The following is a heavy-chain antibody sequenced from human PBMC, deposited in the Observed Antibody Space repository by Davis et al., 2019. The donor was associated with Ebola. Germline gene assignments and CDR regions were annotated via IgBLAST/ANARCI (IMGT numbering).Heavy chain of an antibody. D-gene: IGHD6-19*01. V-gene: IGHV4-59*12. CDR2: IYYSGST. CDR1: GGSISSYY. CDR3: ARAYSSGWYYFDY. Sequence: MPSETLSLTCTVSGGSISSYYWSWIRQPPGKGLEWIGYIYYSGSTNYNPSLKSRVTMSVDTSKNQFSLKLSSVTAADTAVYYCARAYSSGWYYFDYWGQGTLVTVSS. J-gene: IGHJ4*02.